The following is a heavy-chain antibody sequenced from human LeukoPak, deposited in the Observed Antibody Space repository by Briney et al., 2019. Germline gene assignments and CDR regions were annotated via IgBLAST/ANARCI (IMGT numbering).Heavy chain of an antibody. CDR3: VYQVQGVVK. J-gene: IGHJ4*02. D-gene: IGHD3-3*01. CDR1: GFTFSGYV. CDR2: ISGDGAST. Sequence: GGSLRLSCSASGFTFSGYVMHWVRQAPGRGLEYCSGISGDGASTYYADSVKGRFTISRDNSKNTLYVQMTSLRAEDTAVYYCVYQVQGVVKWGQGTLVTVSS. V-gene: IGHV3-64*05.